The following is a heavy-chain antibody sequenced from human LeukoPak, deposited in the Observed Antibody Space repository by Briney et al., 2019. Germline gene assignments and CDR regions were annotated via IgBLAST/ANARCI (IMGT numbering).Heavy chain of an antibody. J-gene: IGHJ4*02. CDR1: GFIFSSYG. D-gene: IGHD2-2*02. CDR2: ISNDGSNK. V-gene: IGHV3-30*03. Sequence: GGSLRLSCAASGFIFSSYGMAWVRQAPGKGLEWVAVISNDGSNKYYADSVKGRFTISRDNSKNTLDLQMDSLRAEDTAVYYCARMGFCSSISRYNHYWGPGTLITVSS. CDR3: ARMGFCSSISRYNHY.